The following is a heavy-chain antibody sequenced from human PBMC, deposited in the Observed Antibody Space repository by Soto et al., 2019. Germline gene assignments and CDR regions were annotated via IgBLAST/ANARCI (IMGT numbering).Heavy chain of an antibody. CDR2: IWYDGSNK. CDR1: GFTFSSYG. Sequence: GGSLRLSCAASGFTFSSYGMHWVRQAPGKGLEWVAVIWYDGSNKYYADSVKGRFTISRDNSKNTLYLQMNSLRAEDTAVYYCARVYDYGXYDAFDIWGQGTMVTVSS. V-gene: IGHV3-33*01. J-gene: IGHJ3*02. D-gene: IGHD4-17*01. CDR3: ARVYDYGXYDAFDI.